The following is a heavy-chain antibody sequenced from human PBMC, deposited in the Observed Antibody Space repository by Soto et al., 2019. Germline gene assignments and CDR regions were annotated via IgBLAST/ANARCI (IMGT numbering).Heavy chain of an antibody. V-gene: IGHV4-39*01. D-gene: IGHD3-3*01. CDR3: AKPRSSLEWPPFDP. Sequence: SETLSLTCTVSGGSISSSTYYWGWMRQPPGKGLEWIASFFIGGNTYYNPSLKSRVTISVDTSKNQFSLKLSSVTAADTAVYFCAKPRSSLEWPPFDPWGQGTLVTVSS. CDR1: GGSISSSTYY. J-gene: IGHJ5*02. CDR2: FFIGGNT.